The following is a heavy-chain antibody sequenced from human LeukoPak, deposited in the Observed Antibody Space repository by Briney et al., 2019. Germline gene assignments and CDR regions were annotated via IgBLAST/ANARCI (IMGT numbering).Heavy chain of an antibody. V-gene: IGHV3-7*01. J-gene: IGHJ3*02. CDR3: ARDLSNWGSGAFDI. CDR2: IEQDGSEK. CDR1: GFRVTNDY. D-gene: IGHD7-27*01. Sequence: GGSLRLSCAVSGFRVTNDYMNWVRQAPGKGLEWVANIEQDGSEKYYVDSVKGRFTISRDNAKSSLYLQMNSLRAEDTAVYYCARDLSNWGSGAFDIWGQGTMVTVSS.